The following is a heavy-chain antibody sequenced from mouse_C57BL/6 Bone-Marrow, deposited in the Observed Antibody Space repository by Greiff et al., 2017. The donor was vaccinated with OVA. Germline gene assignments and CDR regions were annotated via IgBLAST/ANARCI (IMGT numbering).Heavy chain of an antibody. CDR3: ARCNYGRDFDY. D-gene: IGHD1-1*01. CDR1: GYTFTSYC. V-gene: IGHV1-64*01. CDR2: IHPNSGST. J-gene: IGHJ2*01. Sequence: QVQLQQSGAELVKPGASVTLSCKASGYTFTSYCMHWVKQRPGQGLEWIGMIHPNSGSTNYNEKFKSKATLTVDKSSSTTYMQLSSLTSEDSAVDYCARCNYGRDFDYWGQGTTLTVSS.